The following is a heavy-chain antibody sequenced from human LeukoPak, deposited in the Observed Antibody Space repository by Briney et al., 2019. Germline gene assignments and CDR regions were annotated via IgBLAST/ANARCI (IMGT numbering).Heavy chain of an antibody. CDR3: TRDPLYRGAFQGHY. CDR1: GFTFSSYA. D-gene: IGHD1-26*01. J-gene: IGHJ4*02. Sequence: GGSLRLSCAASGFTFSSYAMSWVRQAPGKGLEWVSAISGSGGSTYSADSVKGRFTITRDNSKNTLYLQMNSLRAEDTAVYYCTRDPLYRGAFQGHYWGQGTLVTVSS. CDR2: ISGSGGST. V-gene: IGHV3-23*01.